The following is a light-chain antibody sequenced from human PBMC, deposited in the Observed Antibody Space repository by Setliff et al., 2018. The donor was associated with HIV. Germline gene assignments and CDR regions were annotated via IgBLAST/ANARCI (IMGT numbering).Light chain of an antibody. V-gene: IGLV2-14*03. Sequence: SALAQPASVSGSPGQSITISCTGTSSDIGGYNYVSWYQQHPGKVPKLMIYDVSDRPSGVSNRFSGSKSANTASLTISGLQTEDEADYYCSSYVSSSTYVFGTGTKVTVL. CDR1: SSDIGGYNY. J-gene: IGLJ1*01. CDR2: DVS. CDR3: SSYVSSSTYV.